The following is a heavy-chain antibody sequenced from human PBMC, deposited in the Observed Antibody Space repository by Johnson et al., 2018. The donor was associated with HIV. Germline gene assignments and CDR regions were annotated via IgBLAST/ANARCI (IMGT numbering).Heavy chain of an antibody. Sequence: QVQLVESGGGVVHPGGSLRLSCAASGLIFNSYGMHWVRQAPGKGLEWVSVIYSGDRTYSAVSVKGRFTISIDNSKNTLYLQMNSLRAEDTAGYYCVRRFYDSSAFDIWGQGTLVTVSS. CDR1: GLIFNSYG. CDR2: IYSGDRT. CDR3: VRRFYDSSAFDI. V-gene: IGHV3-NL1*01. D-gene: IGHD3-22*01. J-gene: IGHJ3*02.